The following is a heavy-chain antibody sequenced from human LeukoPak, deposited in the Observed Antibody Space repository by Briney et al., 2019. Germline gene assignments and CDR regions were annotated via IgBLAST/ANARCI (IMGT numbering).Heavy chain of an antibody. Sequence: PGGSLRLSCAASGFTFSSYAMSWVRQAPGNGLEWVSAISGSGGSTYYADSVRGRFTISRDNSKNTLFLQMNGLRADDTAVYYCAKELLRGGLTPIWGQGTLVTVSS. J-gene: IGHJ4*02. V-gene: IGHV3-23*01. D-gene: IGHD3-22*01. CDR3: AKELLRGGLTPI. CDR1: GFTFSSYA. CDR2: ISGSGGST.